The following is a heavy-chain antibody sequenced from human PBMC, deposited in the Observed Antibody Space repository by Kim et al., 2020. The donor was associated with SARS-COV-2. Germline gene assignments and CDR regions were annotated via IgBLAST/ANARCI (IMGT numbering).Heavy chain of an antibody. Sequence: GGSLRLSCAASGFTFSSYEMNWVRQAPGKGLEWVSYISSSGSTIYYADSVKGRFTISRDNAKNSLYLQMNSLRAEDTAVYYCAREDYVWGSYRLIGGAFDPWGQGTLVTVSS. D-gene: IGHD3-16*02. J-gene: IGHJ5*02. CDR2: ISSSGSTI. CDR1: GFTFSSYE. CDR3: AREDYVWGSYRLIGGAFDP. V-gene: IGHV3-48*03.